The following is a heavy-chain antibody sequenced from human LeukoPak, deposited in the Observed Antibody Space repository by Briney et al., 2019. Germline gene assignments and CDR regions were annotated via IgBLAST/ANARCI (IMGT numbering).Heavy chain of an antibody. CDR1: GYTFTGYY. CDR3: ARGLRYFDWLQLRQVQDWFDP. Sequence: GALVKVSCKASGYTFTGYYMHWGRQAPGQGLEWMGWINPNSGGTNYAQKFQGRVTMTRDTSISTAYMELSRLRSDDTAVYYCARGLRYFDWLQLRQVQDWFDPWGQGTLVTVSS. D-gene: IGHD3-9*01. J-gene: IGHJ5*02. V-gene: IGHV1-2*02. CDR2: INPNSGGT.